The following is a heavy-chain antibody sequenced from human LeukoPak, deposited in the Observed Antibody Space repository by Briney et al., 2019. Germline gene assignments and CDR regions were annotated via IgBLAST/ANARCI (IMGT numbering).Heavy chain of an antibody. J-gene: IGHJ4*02. CDR1: GFTVITND. Sequence: GGSLRLSCAASGFTVITNDMTWVRQAPGKGLEWVSTIGSTGESTFYADSVKGRFTISRDNSKDTLYLQLNSLRAEDTAIYYCATYVWETYRFSDWGQGTLVTVSS. D-gene: IGHD3-16*02. CDR2: IGSTGEST. CDR3: ATYVWETYRFSD. V-gene: IGHV3-23*01.